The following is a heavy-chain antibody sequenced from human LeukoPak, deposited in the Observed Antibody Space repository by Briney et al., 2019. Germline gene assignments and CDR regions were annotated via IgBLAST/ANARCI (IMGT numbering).Heavy chain of an antibody. CDR2: ISSSSSYI. D-gene: IGHD4-17*01. J-gene: IGHJ4*02. V-gene: IGHV3-21*01. CDR1: GFTFSSYS. Sequence: GGSLRLSCAASGFTFSSYSMNWVRQAPGKGLEWVSSISSSSSYIYYADSVKGRFTISRDNAKNSLYLQMNSLRAEDTAVYYCAGGPASYYGDYEVYWGQGTLVTVSS. CDR3: AGGPASYYGDYEVY.